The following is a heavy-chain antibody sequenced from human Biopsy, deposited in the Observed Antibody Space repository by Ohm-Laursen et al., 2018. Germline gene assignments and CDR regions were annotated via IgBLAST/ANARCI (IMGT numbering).Heavy chain of an antibody. CDR3: ARHSEGEGLGV. CDR2: INGSGDSV. Sequence: SLRLSCAASEFTFSRYAMSWVRQAPGKGLDWVSDINGSGDSVHYSDSVKGRFTISRDNSKNTLFLQMNSLRAEDTAIYYCARHSEGEGLGVWGQGTTVTVAS. V-gene: IGHV3-23*01. CDR1: EFTFSRYA. J-gene: IGHJ6*02.